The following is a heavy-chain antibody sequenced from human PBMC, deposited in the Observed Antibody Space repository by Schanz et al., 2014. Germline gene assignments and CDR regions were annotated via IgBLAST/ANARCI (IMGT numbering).Heavy chain of an antibody. D-gene: IGHD3-16*01. CDR3: VRLDVHDY. CDR1: GFTFGGYA. Sequence: QVQLVESGGGFVQPGGSLRLSCAVSGFTFGGYALHWVRQAPGKGLEWVALISYDGSNKYYADSVKGRFTISRDSSKNTVFLQMNSLRAEDTAVYYCVRLDVHDYWGQGTLVTVSA. J-gene: IGHJ4*02. V-gene: IGHV3-30*04. CDR2: ISYDGSNK.